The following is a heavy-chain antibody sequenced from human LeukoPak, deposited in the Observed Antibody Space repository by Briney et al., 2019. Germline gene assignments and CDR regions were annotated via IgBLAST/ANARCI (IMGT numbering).Heavy chain of an antibody. CDR2: INTNTGNP. CDR3: ARENYDFWSGYDQYNWFDP. D-gene: IGHD3-3*01. J-gene: IGHJ5*02. Sequence: GASVKVSCKASGYTFTIYAMNWVRQAPGQGLEWMGWINTNTGNPTYAQGFTGRFVFSLDTSVSTAYLQISSLKAEDTAVYYCARENYDFWSGYDQYNWFDPWGQGTLVTVSS. V-gene: IGHV7-4-1*02. CDR1: GYTFTIYA.